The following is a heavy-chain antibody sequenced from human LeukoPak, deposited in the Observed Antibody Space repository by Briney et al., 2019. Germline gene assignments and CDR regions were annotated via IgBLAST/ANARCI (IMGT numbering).Heavy chain of an antibody. CDR3: ARSIAARRGAYYYYMDV. CDR1: GGPISSHY. CDR2: IYYSGST. Sequence: ASETLSLTCTVSGGPISSHYWSWIRQPPGKGLEWIGYIYYSGSTNYNPSLKSRVTISVDTSKNQFSLKLSSVTAADTAVYYCARSIAARRGAYYYYMDVWGKGTTVTVSS. D-gene: IGHD6-6*01. J-gene: IGHJ6*03. V-gene: IGHV4-59*11.